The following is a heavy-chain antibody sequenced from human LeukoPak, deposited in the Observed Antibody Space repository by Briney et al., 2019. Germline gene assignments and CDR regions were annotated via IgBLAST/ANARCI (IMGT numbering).Heavy chain of an antibody. D-gene: IGHD2-15*01. CDR3: ARGPPPYCNGDSCYSFLYFPH. Sequence: ASVNVSCRASGYPFTNYDINWVRQAPGQGLEWMGWMNPNSGNTGYAQKFQGRVTMTSDISISTAYMELSTLRSEDTAVYYCARGPPPYCNGDSCYSFLYFPHWGQGTVVTVSS. V-gene: IGHV1-8*01. CDR1: GYPFTNYD. CDR2: MNPNSGNT. J-gene: IGHJ1*01.